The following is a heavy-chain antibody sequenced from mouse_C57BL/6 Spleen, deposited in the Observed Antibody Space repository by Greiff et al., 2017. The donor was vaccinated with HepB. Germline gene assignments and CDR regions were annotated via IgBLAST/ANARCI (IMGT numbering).Heavy chain of an antibody. CDR2: IYPGDGDT. CDR1: GYAFSSYW. V-gene: IGHV1-80*01. J-gene: IGHJ2*01. D-gene: IGHD1-1*01. Sequence: QVQLKQSGAELVKPGASVKISCKASGYAFSSYWMNWVKQRPGKGLEWIGQIYPGDGDTNYNGKFKGKATLTADKSSSTAYMQLSSLTSEDSAVYCCARNLLLLNGYFDYWGQGTTLTVSS. CDR3: ARNLLLLNGYFDY.